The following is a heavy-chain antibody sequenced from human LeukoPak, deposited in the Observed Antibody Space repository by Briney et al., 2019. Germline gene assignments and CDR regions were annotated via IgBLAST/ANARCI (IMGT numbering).Heavy chain of an antibody. V-gene: IGHV4-39*01. CDR2: IYYSGST. J-gene: IGHJ6*02. CDR1: GGSISSSSYY. CDR3: ARQGRFLEWLLSSHGMDV. D-gene: IGHD3-3*01. Sequence: PSETLSLTCTVSGGSISSSSYYWGWIRQPPGKGLEWIGSIYYSGSTYYNPSLKSRVTISVDTSKNQLSLKLSSVTAADTAVYYCARQGRFLEWLLSSHGMDVWGQGTTVTVSS.